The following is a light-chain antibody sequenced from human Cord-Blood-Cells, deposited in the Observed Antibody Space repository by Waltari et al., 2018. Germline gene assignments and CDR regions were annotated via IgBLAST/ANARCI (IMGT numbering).Light chain of an antibody. CDR2: DVS. CDR1: SSAVGGYNY. CDR3: SSYTSSSTWV. Sequence: QSALTQPACVSGSPGQSITISCTGTSSAVGGYNYVSWYQQHPGKAPKLMIYDVSNRPAGVANRFSGSKSGNTASRTISGLQAEDEADYYCSSYTSSSTWVFGGGTKLTVL. V-gene: IGLV2-14*03. J-gene: IGLJ3*02.